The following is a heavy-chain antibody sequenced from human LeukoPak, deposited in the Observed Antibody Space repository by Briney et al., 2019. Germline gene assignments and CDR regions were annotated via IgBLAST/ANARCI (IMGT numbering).Heavy chain of an antibody. V-gene: IGHV4-31*03. CDR3: ARLSVIVGSTLEYYYYYMDV. Sequence: SETLSLTCTVSGGSISSGDCFWTWIRQHPGKGLEWIGYVSYSGNTYYNPSLKSRITISADKSKNQVSLKLTSVTAADTAVYYCARLSVIVGSTLEYYYYYMDVWGQGTTVTVSS. CDR1: GGSISSGDCF. J-gene: IGHJ6*03. D-gene: IGHD1-26*01. CDR2: VSYSGNT.